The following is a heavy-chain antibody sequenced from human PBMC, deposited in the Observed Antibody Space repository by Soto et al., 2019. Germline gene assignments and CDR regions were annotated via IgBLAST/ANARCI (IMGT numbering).Heavy chain of an antibody. CDR2: ISGSGGST. Sequence: QSGGSLRLSCAASGLTFSSYAMSWVCQTPGRGLEWVSAISGSGGSTYYADSVKGRFTISRDNSKNSLYLQMNSLRAEDTAVYYCAKGWATASWNYFDCGGQGTLVTVS. CDR1: GLTFSSYA. CDR3: AKGWATASWNYFDC. V-gene: IGHV3-23*01. D-gene: IGHD3-16*01. J-gene: IGHJ4*02.